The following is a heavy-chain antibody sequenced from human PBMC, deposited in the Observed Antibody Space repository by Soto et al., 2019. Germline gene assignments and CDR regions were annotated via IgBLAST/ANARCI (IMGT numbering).Heavy chain of an antibody. Sequence: PSETLSLTXAVSGGSISSSNWWSWVRQPPGKGLEWIGEIYHSGSTNYNPSLKSRVTISVDKSKNQFSLKLSSVTAADTAVYYCARRVLWFGELYYFDYWGQGTLVTVSS. D-gene: IGHD3-10*01. J-gene: IGHJ4*02. CDR3: ARRVLWFGELYYFDY. V-gene: IGHV4-4*02. CDR1: GGSISSSNW. CDR2: IYHSGST.